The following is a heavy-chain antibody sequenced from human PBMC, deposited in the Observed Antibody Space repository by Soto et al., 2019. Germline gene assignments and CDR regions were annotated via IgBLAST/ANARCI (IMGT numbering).Heavy chain of an antibody. CDR1: GYTFTTYW. Sequence: ASVKVSCKASGYTFTTYWLQWVRQAPGQGLEWMGLIIPSDGRTTYTQKFQDRVTMTRDTSTSTVYMELSSLISEDTAVYYCVRYYYYSSDYHYHYFDYWGQGTLVTVSS. J-gene: IGHJ4*02. CDR2: IIPSDGRT. CDR3: VRYYYYSSDYHYHYFDY. V-gene: IGHV1-46*01. D-gene: IGHD3-22*01.